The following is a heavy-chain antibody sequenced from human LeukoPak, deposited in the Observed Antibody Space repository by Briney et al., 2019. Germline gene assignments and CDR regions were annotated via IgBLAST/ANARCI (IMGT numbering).Heavy chain of an antibody. CDR1: GFIFSDHY. D-gene: IGHD3-22*01. CDR3: ASHITHYDSSGYAD. V-gene: IGHV3-72*01. CDR2: SKNKGQSFLT. Sequence: GGSLRLSCAASGFIFSDHYMDWVRQAPGKGLEWVARSKNKGQSFLTEYAASVKGRFIILRDDSRNSVFLQMNSLKTEDTAVYYCASHITHYDSSGYADWGQGTLVTVSS. J-gene: IGHJ4*02.